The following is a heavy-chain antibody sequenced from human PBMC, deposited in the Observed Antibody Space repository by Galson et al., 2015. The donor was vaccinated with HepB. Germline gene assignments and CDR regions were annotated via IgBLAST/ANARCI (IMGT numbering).Heavy chain of an antibody. D-gene: IGHD3-16*02. J-gene: IGHJ5*02. CDR2: INAGNGNT. Sequence: SVKVSCKASGYTFTSYAMHWVRQAPGQRLEWMGWINAGNGNTKYSQKFQGRVTITRDTSASTAYMELSSLRSEDTAVYYCARRAGMITFGGVIVIPRGGGFDPWGQGTLVTVSS. CDR1: GYTFTSYA. V-gene: IGHV1-3*01. CDR3: ARRAGMITFGGVIVIPRGGGFDP.